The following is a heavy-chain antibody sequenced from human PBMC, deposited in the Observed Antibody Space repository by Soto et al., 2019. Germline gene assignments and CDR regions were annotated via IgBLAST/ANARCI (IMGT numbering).Heavy chain of an antibody. CDR2: ISGSGGST. Sequence: EVQLLESGGGLVQPGGSLRLSCAASGFTFSSYAMSWVRQAPGKGLEWVSAISGSGGSTYYADSVKGRFTISRDNSKKTLYLQMNSLRAEDTAVYYCAKDYFSSGYYYGFDYWGQGTLVTVSS. CDR1: GFTFSSYA. J-gene: IGHJ4*02. CDR3: AKDYFSSGYYYGFDY. D-gene: IGHD3-22*01. V-gene: IGHV3-23*01.